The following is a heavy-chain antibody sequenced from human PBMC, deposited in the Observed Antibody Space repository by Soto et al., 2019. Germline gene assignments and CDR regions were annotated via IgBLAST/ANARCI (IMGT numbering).Heavy chain of an antibody. V-gene: IGHV3-7*03. CDR1: GFTFSRYW. CDR2: IKDDGSET. CDR3: NRLPNQVRYTAN. D-gene: IGHD2-2*02. Sequence: PGCYLILSCAASGFTFSRYWMSWFRQAPGRGLECVANIKDDGSETYHVDSVRGRFTISRDDSKGIVYLQMDSLRTEDTAVYYCNRLPNQVRYTANWGPGTLVTV. J-gene: IGHJ4*02.